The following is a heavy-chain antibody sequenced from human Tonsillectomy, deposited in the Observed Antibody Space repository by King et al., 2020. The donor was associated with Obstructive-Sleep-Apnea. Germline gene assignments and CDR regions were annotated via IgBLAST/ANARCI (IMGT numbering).Heavy chain of an antibody. CDR2: INAGNGNT. V-gene: IGHV1-3*01. D-gene: IGHD5-12*01. J-gene: IGHJ4*02. CDR3: ARDSFEYSGSVSPRHFDY. Sequence: QLVQSGAEVKKPGASVKVSCKASGYTFTSYAMHWVRQAPGQRLEWMGWINAGNGNTKYSQRFQGRVTITRDTSATTAYMELSSLRSEDTAVFYCARDSFEYSGSVSPRHFDYWGQGTLVTVSS. CDR1: GYTFTSYA.